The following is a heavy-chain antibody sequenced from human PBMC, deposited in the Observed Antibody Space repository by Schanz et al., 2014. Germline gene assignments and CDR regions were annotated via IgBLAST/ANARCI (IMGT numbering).Heavy chain of an antibody. D-gene: IGHD2-2*01. J-gene: IGHJ4*02. CDR1: GFTVSNNY. CDR3: AKSMYSTSWAFDF. V-gene: IGHV3-30*02. Sequence: VQLVESGGGLVQPGGSLRLSCAASGFTVSNNYMSWVRQAPGKGLEWVAFIWFDGSHQFYADSVKGRFTISRDNSKNTLYVQMNSLRAEDTAVYYCAKSMYSTSWAFDFWGQGAQVTVSS. CDR2: IWFDGSHQ.